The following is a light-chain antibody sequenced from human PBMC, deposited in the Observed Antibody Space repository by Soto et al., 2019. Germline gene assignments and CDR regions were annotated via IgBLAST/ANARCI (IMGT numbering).Light chain of an antibody. CDR3: QQYNSYSDT. CDR1: QTIAMY. V-gene: IGKV1-39*01. J-gene: IGKJ2*01. Sequence: DIQMTQSPSSLSASVGDRVTITCRASQTIAMYVNWFQQKPGKAPKPLIYTTSSLQSGVPPRFSGSGSETDFTLTISRLQPEDSATYYCQQYNSYSDTFGQGTKLEIK. CDR2: TTS.